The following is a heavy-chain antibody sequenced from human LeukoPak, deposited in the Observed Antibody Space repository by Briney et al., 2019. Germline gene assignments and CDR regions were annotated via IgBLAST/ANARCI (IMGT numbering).Heavy chain of an antibody. J-gene: IGHJ4*02. V-gene: IGHV4-4*07. CDR3: ARLGSQLPYYFDY. CDR2: IHTSGST. D-gene: IGHD2-2*01. CDR1: GDSITSHY. Sequence: SETLSLTCTVSGDSITSHYWSWIRQPAGKGLEWIGRIHTSGSTNYNPSLKSRVTMSVDTSKNQFSLKLNSVTAADAAVYYCARLGSQLPYYFDYWGQGTLVTVSS.